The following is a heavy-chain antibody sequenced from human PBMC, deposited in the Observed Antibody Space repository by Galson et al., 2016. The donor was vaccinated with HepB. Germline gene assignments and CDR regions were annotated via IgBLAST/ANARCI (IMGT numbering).Heavy chain of an antibody. V-gene: IGHV1-24*01. CDR3: ATIAKEYSSNWAYFDY. Sequence: SVKVSCKVSGYTLTELSMHWVRQAPGKGLEWMGGFDPEDGETIYARKFQGRVTMTEDTSTDTAYMELSSLRSEDTAVYYCATIAKEYSSNWAYFDYWGQGTLVTVSS. J-gene: IGHJ4*02. CDR2: FDPEDGET. D-gene: IGHD6-13*01. CDR1: GYTLTELS.